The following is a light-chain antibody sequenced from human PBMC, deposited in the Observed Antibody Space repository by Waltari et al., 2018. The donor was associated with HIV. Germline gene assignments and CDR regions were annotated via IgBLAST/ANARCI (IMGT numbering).Light chain of an antibody. V-gene: IGLV1-51*01. CDR2: DNN. CDR3: GTWDSSLSAL. CDR1: SSNIGNNY. Sequence: QSVLTQPPSVSAAPGQKVTISCSGSSSNIGNNYLSWYQQLPGTAPKLLIYDNNKRPSGIPDRFSGSKSGTSATLGITGLQTGDEADYYCGTWDSSLSALFGGGTKLTVL. J-gene: IGLJ2*01.